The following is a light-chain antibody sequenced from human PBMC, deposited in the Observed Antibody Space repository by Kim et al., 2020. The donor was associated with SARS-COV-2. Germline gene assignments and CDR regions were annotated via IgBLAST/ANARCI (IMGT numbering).Light chain of an antibody. V-gene: IGLV1-47*01. CDR3: AAWDDSLSGRV. J-gene: IGLJ3*02. CDR2: RKN. Sequence: GETCTVSVEGGSATRESTYEYWCRQLPRPGPKLLCYRKNQRPSGVPDRFSGSKSGTSASLAISGLRSEDEADYYCAAWDDSLSGRVFGGGTQLTVL. CDR1: SATRESTY.